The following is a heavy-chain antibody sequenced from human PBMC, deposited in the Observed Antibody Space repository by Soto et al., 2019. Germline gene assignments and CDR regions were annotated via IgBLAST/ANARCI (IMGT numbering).Heavy chain of an antibody. J-gene: IGHJ6*02. CDR2: IIPIFGTA. Sequence: QVQLVQSGAEVKKPGSSVKVSCKASGGTFSSYAISWVRQAPGQGLEWMGGIIPIFGTANYAQKFQGRVTITADESTSTAYMELSSLRPEDTAVYYCARDIVATITISPRMEYYYYGMDVWGQGTTVTVSS. CDR1: GGTFSSYA. D-gene: IGHD5-12*01. CDR3: ARDIVATITISPRMEYYYYGMDV. V-gene: IGHV1-69*01.